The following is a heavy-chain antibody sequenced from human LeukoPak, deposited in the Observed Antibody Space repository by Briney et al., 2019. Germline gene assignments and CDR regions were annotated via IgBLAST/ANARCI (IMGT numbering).Heavy chain of an antibody. CDR2: ITEDGSGK. Sequence: GGSLRLSCEASGFTACGYWMHWVRQPPARGLMWLSYITEDGSGKSYEDSVRGRFTISRDNAKNTVHLQMNSLRVDDTAVYYCARDGQGPISLDYWGQGTPVTVSS. CDR1: GFTACGYW. CDR3: ARDGQGPISLDY. V-gene: IGHV3-74*01. J-gene: IGHJ4*02. D-gene: IGHD2/OR15-2a*01.